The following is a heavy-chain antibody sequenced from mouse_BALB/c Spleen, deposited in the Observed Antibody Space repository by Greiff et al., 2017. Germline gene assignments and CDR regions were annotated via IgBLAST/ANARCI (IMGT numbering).Heavy chain of an antibody. CDR3: ARITTVVATPYFDV. CDR1: GYSITSDYA. CDR2: ISYSGST. D-gene: IGHD1-1*01. V-gene: IGHV3-2*02. Sequence: EVHLVESGPGLVKPSQSLSLTCTVTGYSITSDYAWNWIRQFPGNKLEWMGYISYSGSTSYNPSLKSRISITRDTSKNQFFLQLNSVTTEDTATYYCARITTVVATPYFDVWGAGTTVTVSS. J-gene: IGHJ1*01.